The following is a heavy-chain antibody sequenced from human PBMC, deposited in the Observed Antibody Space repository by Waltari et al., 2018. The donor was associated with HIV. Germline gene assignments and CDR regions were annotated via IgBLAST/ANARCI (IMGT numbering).Heavy chain of an antibody. CDR2: INHSGST. CDR1: GGSFSGYS. V-gene: IGHV4-34*01. J-gene: IGHJ3*02. D-gene: IGHD2-15*01. CDR3: ASLPIVVVVAATHAFDI. Sequence: QVQLQQWGAGLLKPSETLSLTCAVYGGSFSGYSWSWIRQPPGKGLEWIGEINHSGSTNYNPSLKSRVTISVDTSKNQFSLKLSSVTAADTAVYYCASLPIVVVVAATHAFDIWGQGTMVTVSS.